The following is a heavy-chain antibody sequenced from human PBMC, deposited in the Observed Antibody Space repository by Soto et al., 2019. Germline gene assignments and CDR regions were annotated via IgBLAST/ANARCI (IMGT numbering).Heavy chain of an antibody. CDR3: ARVLSYYGSGSEYYYGMDV. CDR1: GFTFSSYA. CDR2: ISYDGSNK. Sequence: GSLRLSCAASGFTFSSYAMHWVRQAPGKGLEWVAVISYDGSNKYYADSVKGRFTISRDNSKNTLYLQMNSLRAEDTAVYYCARVLSYYGSGSEYYYGMDVWGQGTTVTVSS. J-gene: IGHJ6*02. D-gene: IGHD3-10*01. V-gene: IGHV3-30-3*01.